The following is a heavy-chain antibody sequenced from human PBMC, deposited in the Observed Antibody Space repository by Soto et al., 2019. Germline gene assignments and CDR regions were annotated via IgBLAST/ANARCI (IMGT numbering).Heavy chain of an antibody. D-gene: IGHD1-7*01. J-gene: IGHJ4*02. V-gene: IGHV3-9*01. CDR2: ISWNSGDI. CDR3: VKGFTAIFVAGNFFDS. Sequence: LRLSCAASGFTFDDYAMHWVRQGPGKGLEWVSGISWNSGDIGIADSVRGRFTISRNNAKNSLYLQMNSLRPEDTAVYYCVKGFTAIFVAGNFFDSWGQGNLVTVSS. CDR1: GFTFDDYA.